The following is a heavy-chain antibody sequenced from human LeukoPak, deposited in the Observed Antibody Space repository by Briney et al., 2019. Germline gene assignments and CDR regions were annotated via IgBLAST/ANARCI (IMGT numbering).Heavy chain of an antibody. CDR2: IYYSGST. CDR1: GGSISSYY. J-gene: IGHJ5*02. CDR3: ARGPIYSLQFGP. Sequence: SETLSLTCTVSGGSISSYYWSWIRQPPGKGLEWIGYIYYSGSTNYNPSLKSRVTISVDTSKNQFSLKLSSVTAADTAVYYCARGPIYSLQFGPWGQGTLVTVSS. D-gene: IGHD6-13*01. V-gene: IGHV4-59*01.